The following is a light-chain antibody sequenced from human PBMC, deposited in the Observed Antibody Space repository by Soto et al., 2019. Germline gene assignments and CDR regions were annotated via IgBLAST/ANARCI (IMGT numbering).Light chain of an antibody. Sequence: QSVLTQPPSVSGAPGQRVTISCTGTSSNIGAGFDVHWYQQLPGTAPKLLIYGNSSRPSGVPDRFSGSKSGTSASLAITGCQAEDEADYYCQSYDSSLRVVFGGGTKVTVL. CDR3: QSYDSSLRVV. CDR2: GNS. V-gene: IGLV1-40*01. J-gene: IGLJ2*01. CDR1: SSNIGAGFD.